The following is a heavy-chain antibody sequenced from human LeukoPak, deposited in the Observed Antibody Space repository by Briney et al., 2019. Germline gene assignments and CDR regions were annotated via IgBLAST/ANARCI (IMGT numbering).Heavy chain of an antibody. CDR1: GGSISSSIYY. D-gene: IGHD1-26*01. CDR2: IYYSGST. V-gene: IGHV4-39*07. Sequence: SETLSLTCTVSGGSISSSIYYWGWIRQSPGKGLEWIGSIYYSGSTYYNPSLKSRVTLSVDTSKNQFSLKLTSVTAADTAVYYCARDRGPFDFWGQGTLVTVSS. J-gene: IGHJ4*02. CDR3: ARDRGPFDF.